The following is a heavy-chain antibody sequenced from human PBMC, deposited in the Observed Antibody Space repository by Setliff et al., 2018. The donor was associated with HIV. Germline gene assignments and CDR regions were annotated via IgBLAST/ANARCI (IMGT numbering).Heavy chain of an antibody. CDR1: GFTFSSYS. J-gene: IGHJ4*01. CDR2: SSSSSSTI. V-gene: IGHV3-48*04. CDR3: ARDRYSLSRLLFDY. Sequence: GGSLRLSCAASGFTFSSYSMNWVRQAPGKGLEWVSYSSSSSSTIYYADSVKGRFTISRDNAKNSLYLQMNSLRAEDTALSYCARDRYSLSRLLFDYSGPGPLVTVSS. D-gene: IGHD3-16*02.